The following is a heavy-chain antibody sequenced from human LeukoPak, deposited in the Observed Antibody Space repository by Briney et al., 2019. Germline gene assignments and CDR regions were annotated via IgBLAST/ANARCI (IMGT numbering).Heavy chain of an antibody. CDR2: INPSGGST. CDR3: ARANIKGTRLNWFDP. V-gene: IGHV1-46*01. CDR1: GYTFTSYY. D-gene: IGHD1-7*01. J-gene: IGHJ5*02. Sequence: ASVKVSCKASGYTFTSYYMHWVRQAPGQGLEWMGIINPSGGSTNYAQKFQGRVTMTRDTSTSTVYMELSSLRSEDTAVYYCARANIKGTRLNWFDPWGQGTLVTVSS.